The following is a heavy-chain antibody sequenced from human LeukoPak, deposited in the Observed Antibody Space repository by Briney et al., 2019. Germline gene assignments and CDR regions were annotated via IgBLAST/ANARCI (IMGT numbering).Heavy chain of an antibody. D-gene: IGHD3-9*01. CDR2: ISAYNGNT. J-gene: IGHJ4*02. CDR1: GYTFTSYG. CDR3: ARDRYYDILTGYYYFDY. Sequence: ASVKVSCKASGYTFTSYGISWVRQAPGQGLEWMGWISAYNGNTNYAQKLQGRVTMTTATSPSTAYMELRSLRSDDTAVYYCARDRYYDILTGYYYFDYWGQGTLVTVSS. V-gene: IGHV1-18*01.